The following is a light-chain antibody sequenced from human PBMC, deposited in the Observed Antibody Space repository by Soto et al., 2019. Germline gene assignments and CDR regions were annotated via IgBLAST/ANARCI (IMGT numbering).Light chain of an antibody. CDR3: CAWAGSYNVGV. J-gene: IGLJ3*02. CDR1: SSDVGGYDF. Sequence: QSALTQPRSVSGSPGQSVTISCTGTSSDVGGYDFVSWYQQQPGKAPKLMIYDVSKRPSGVPDRFSGSKSANSASLTISGLQAEDEADYYCCAWAGSYNVGVFDGGTKLTVL. V-gene: IGLV2-11*01. CDR2: DVS.